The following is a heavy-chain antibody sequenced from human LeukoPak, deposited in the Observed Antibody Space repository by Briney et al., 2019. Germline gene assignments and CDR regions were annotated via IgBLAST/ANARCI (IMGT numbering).Heavy chain of an antibody. CDR3: ARDGGYCSSTSCYTSRYYYYYMDV. CDR1: GFTSSSYS. J-gene: IGHJ6*03. Sequence: GGSLRLSCAASGFTSSSYSMNWVRQAPGKGLEWVSSISSSSSYIYYADSVKGRFTISRDNAKNSLYLQMNSLRAEDTAVYYCARDGGYCSSTSCYTSRYYYYYMDVWGKGTTVTVSS. CDR2: ISSSSSYI. D-gene: IGHD2-2*02. V-gene: IGHV3-21*01.